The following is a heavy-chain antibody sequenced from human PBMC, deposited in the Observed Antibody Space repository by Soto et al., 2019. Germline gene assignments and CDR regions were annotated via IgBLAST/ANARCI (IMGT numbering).Heavy chain of an antibody. V-gene: IGHV3-23*01. CDR1: GFTFSSYA. CDR3: ARGRGAAADYFDV. Sequence: GGSLRLSCAASGFTFSSYAMSWVRQAPGKGLEWVSAISGSGGSTYYADSVKGRFTISRDNAKNSLFLQMNSLRAEDTAVYYCARGRGAAADYFDVWGQGTLVTVSS. J-gene: IGHJ4*02. CDR2: ISGSGGST. D-gene: IGHD6-13*01.